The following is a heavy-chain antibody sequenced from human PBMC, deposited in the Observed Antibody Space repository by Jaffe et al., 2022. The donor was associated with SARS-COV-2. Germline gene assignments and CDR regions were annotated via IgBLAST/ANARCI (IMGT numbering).Heavy chain of an antibody. CDR3: AGGSGWTMEY. V-gene: IGHV3-7*01. CDR1: GLSLNGFW. CDR2: IESDGGEK. D-gene: IGHD6-19*01. Sequence: EVHLVESGGGLVQPGTPLRLSCTASGLSLNGFWMTWVRQAPGKGLEWVANIESDGGEKNYVDSVKGRFTISRDNSRNSLFLEMNSLRVDDTAVYYCAGGSGWTMEYWGQGTLVTVSS. J-gene: IGHJ4*02.